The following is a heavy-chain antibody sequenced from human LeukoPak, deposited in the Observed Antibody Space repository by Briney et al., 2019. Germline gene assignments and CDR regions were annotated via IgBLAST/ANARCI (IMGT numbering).Heavy chain of an antibody. CDR3: ARGVEPLAANTLAY. Sequence: PGGSLRLSCAASGFTFSSYAMSWVRQAPGKGLEWVSAISGSGGSTYYADSVKGRFTISRDNSKNTLYLQMNSLSPDDTAVYCARGVEPLAANTLAYWGQGTLVTVSS. CDR1: GFTFSSYA. V-gene: IGHV3-23*01. J-gene: IGHJ4*02. CDR2: ISGSGGST. D-gene: IGHD1-14*01.